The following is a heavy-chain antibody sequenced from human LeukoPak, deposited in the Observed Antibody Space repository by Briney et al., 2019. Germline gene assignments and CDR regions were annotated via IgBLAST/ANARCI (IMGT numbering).Heavy chain of an antibody. CDR1: GFTFSSYA. V-gene: IGHV3-30*18. CDR3: AKDHGYSSSWYILDY. D-gene: IGHD6-13*01. Sequence: PGRSLRLSCAAPGFTFSSYAMHWVRQAPGKGLEWVAVISYDGSNKYYADSVKGRFTISRDNSKNTLYLQMNSLRAEDTAVYYCAKDHGYSSSWYILDYWGQGTLVTVSS. J-gene: IGHJ4*02. CDR2: ISYDGSNK.